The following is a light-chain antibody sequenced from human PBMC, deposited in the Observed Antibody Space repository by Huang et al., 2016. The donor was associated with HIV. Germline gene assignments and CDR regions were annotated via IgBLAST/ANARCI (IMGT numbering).Light chain of an antibody. J-gene: IGKJ1*01. CDR2: DAS. V-gene: IGKV1-5*01. CDR1: QSISNS. Sequence: DIQMTQSPSTVSASVGVRLTITCRASQSISNSLALYQRKPGKAPKLLLYDASSLDSDAPSRFSVSGSVTEFTLTISSLQTDDFATYYCQQYKTYPWTFGQGTKVEIK. CDR3: QQYKTYPWT.